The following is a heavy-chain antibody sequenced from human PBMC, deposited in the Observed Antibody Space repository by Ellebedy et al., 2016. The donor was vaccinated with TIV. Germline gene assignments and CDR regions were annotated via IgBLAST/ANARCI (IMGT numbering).Heavy chain of an antibody. CDR1: DDYNSRSNW. CDR3: ASLPDYRVGFVDAPMVWGH. D-gene: IGHD3-10*01. V-gene: IGHV4-4*02. J-gene: IGHJ4*02. CDR2: IYHTGST. Sequence: SETLSLTCAVSDDYNSRSNWWSWVRQPPGKGLEWIGEIYHTGSTNYNPSLKSRVTISVDKSKNQFSLKLTSVTAADTAIYYCASLPDYRVGFVDAPMVWGHWGQGTLVTVSS.